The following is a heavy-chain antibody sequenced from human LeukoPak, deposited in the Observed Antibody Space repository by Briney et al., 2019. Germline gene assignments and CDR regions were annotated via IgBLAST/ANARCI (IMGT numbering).Heavy chain of an antibody. CDR2: IYYSGST. CDR1: GGSISSGGYY. Sequence: SETLSLTCTVSGGSISSGGYYWSWIRQHPGKGLEWVGYIYYSGSTYYNPSLKSRVTISVDTSKNQFSLKLSSVTAADTAVYYCARDGSHYYGSGGGMDVWGQGTTVTVSS. J-gene: IGHJ6*02. V-gene: IGHV4-31*03. CDR3: ARDGSHYYGSGGGMDV. D-gene: IGHD3-10*01.